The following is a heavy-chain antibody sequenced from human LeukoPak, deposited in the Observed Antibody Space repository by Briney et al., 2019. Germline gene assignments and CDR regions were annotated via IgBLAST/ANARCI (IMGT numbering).Heavy chain of an antibody. V-gene: IGHV3-30-3*01. CDR1: GFTFSGYS. D-gene: IGHD5-18*01. Sequence: RPGGSLRLACAASGFTFSGYSMAWVRQAPGKGLEWVTAISHDGSNKYYADSVKGRFTISRDDPKNKLYLQMNSLRTEDPAVYSCASIGAGYSYGGGFDPWGQGTLVTVSS. CDR2: ISHDGSNK. J-gene: IGHJ5*02. CDR3: ASIGAGYSYGGGFDP.